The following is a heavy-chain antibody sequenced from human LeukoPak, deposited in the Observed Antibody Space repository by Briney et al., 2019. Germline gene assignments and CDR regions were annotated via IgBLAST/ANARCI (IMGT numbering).Heavy chain of an antibody. CDR3: AKRLTYSNWYFFDY. CDR2: ISAAGDNT. Sequence: GGSLRHSCAAPGFSLDSYDMNWVRPAPGERVEWGSTISAAGDNTYYADSVKGRFTISRDNSKNTLYLQMNSLRAEDTAVYYCAKRLTYSNWYFFDYWGQGTLVTVSS. V-gene: IGHV3-23*01. J-gene: IGHJ4*02. CDR1: GFSLDSYD. D-gene: IGHD6-13*01.